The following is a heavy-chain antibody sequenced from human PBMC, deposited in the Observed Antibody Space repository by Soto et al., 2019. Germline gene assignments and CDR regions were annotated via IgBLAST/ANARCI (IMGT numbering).Heavy chain of an antibody. D-gene: IGHD6-13*01. CDR3: ARQPREYSSSWINWFDP. Sequence: SSETLSLTCTVSGGSISSYYWSWIRQPPGKGLEWIGYIYYSGSTNYNPSLKSRVTISVDTSKNQFSLKLSSVTAADTAVYYCARQPREYSSSWINWFDPWGQGTLVTVSS. J-gene: IGHJ5*02. CDR2: IYYSGST. V-gene: IGHV4-59*08. CDR1: GGSISSYY.